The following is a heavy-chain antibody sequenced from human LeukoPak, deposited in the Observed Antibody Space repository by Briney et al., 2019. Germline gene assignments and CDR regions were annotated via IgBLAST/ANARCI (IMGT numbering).Heavy chain of an antibody. V-gene: IGHV3-30*18. CDR1: GFTFSSYG. CDR3: AKAGNSGELYFDY. CDR2: ISYDGSNK. D-gene: IGHD1-26*01. Sequence: GGSLRLSCAASGFTFSSYGMHWVRQAPGKGLEWVAVISYDGSNKYYADSVKGRFTISRDSSKNTLYLQMNSLRAEDTAVYYCAKAGNSGELYFDYWGQGTLVTVSS. J-gene: IGHJ4*02.